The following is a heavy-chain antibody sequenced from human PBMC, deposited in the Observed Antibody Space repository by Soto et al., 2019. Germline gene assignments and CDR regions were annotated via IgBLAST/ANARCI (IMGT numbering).Heavy chain of an antibody. D-gene: IGHD6-19*01. J-gene: IGHJ5*02. Sequence: QVQLVQSGAEVKKPGSSVKVSCKASGGTFSSYAISWVRQAPGQGLEWMGGIIPIFGTANYAQKFQGRVTITADKSPSTAYMELSSLRSEDTAVYYCARVGSGWYRGVNWFDPWGQGTLVTVSS. CDR3: ARVGSGWYRGVNWFDP. CDR1: GGTFSSYA. CDR2: IIPIFGTA. V-gene: IGHV1-69*06.